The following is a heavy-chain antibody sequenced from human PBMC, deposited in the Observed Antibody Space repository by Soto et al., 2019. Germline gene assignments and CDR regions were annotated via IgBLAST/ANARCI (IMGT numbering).Heavy chain of an antibody. Sequence: SQTLSLTCAISGDSVSSNTASWNWIIQSPSRFLEWLGRTYFRSKWYNDYAVSVKSRIIINPDTSNNQFSLQLNSVTPEDTAVYFCAKGDNLGPKTGYAFDPWGQGIMVTVSS. V-gene: IGHV6-1*01. CDR3: AKGDNLGPKTGYAFDP. CDR2: TYFRSKWYN. D-gene: IGHD5-12*01. CDR1: GDSVSSNTAS. J-gene: IGHJ5*02.